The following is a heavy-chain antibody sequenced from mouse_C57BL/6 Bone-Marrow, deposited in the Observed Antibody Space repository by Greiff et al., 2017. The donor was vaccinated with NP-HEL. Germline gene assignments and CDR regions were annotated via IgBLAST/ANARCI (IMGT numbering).Heavy chain of an antibody. CDR2: ISNLAYSI. CDR3: ARRYDDYFWFAY. D-gene: IGHD2-3*01. CDR1: GFTFSDYG. V-gene: IGHV5-15*01. Sequence: EVQVVESGGGLVQPGGSLKLSCAASGFTFSDYGMAWVRQAPRKGPEWVAFISNLAYSIYYADTVTGRFTISRENAKNTLYLEMSSLRSEDTAMYYCARRYDDYFWFAYWGQGTLVTVSA. J-gene: IGHJ3*01.